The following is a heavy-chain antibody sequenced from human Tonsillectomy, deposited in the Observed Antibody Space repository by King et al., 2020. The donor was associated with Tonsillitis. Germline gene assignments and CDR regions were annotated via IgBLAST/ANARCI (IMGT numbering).Heavy chain of an antibody. CDR3: ARERLYSSDWGIDY. Sequence: VQLVESGGGVVQPGRSLRLSCASSGFAFRSYGMHWVRQAPGKGLEWVAVISYDATRQNYADSVKGRFTISRDNSKNTLYLQMNSLSAEDTAVYYCARERLYSSDWGIDYWGQGSLVTVSS. D-gene: IGHD6-19*01. V-gene: IGHV3-33*05. J-gene: IGHJ4*02. CDR1: GFAFRSYG. CDR2: ISYDATRQ.